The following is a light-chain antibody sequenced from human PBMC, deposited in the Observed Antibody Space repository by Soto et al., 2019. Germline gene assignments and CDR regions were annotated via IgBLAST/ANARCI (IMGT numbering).Light chain of an antibody. CDR2: DVR. CDR3: SSYTSSSTQV. CDR1: SSDVGGYNY. V-gene: IGLV2-14*01. Sequence: QSALTQPASVSGSPGQSITISCTGTSSDVGGYNYVSWYQQHQGKAPKLMIYDVRNRPSGVSNRFSGSKSGNTASLTISGLQAEDEADYYCSSYTSSSTQVFGTGTKVTVL. J-gene: IGLJ1*01.